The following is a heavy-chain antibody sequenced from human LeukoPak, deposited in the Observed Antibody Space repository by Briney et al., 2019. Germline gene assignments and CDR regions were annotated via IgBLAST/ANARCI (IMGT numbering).Heavy chain of an antibody. J-gene: IGHJ5*02. Sequence: RTSETLSLTCAVYGGSFSGYYWSWIRQPPGKGLEWIGEINHSGSTNYNPSLKSRVTISVDTSKNQFSLKLSSVTAADTAVYYCAGAPLSYGSGPISWFDPWGQGTLVTVSS. CDR2: INHSGST. D-gene: IGHD3-10*01. CDR3: AGAPLSYGSGPISWFDP. CDR1: GGSFSGYY. V-gene: IGHV4-34*01.